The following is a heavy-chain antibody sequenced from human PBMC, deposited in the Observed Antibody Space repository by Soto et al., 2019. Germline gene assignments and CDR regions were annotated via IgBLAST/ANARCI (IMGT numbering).Heavy chain of an antibody. D-gene: IGHD3-10*01. CDR3: VKNSGWFNT. J-gene: IGHJ5*02. CDR2: IFGSGETT. V-gene: IGHV3-23*01. Sequence: QVMQSGGGLIQPGGSLRLACTASGFPFSTTDMSWVRQAPGKGLEWVATIFGSGETTYYADSVRGRLTVSRDNFKNTVYLHMNSLRADDTALYYCVKNSGWFNTWGQGALVIVSS. CDR1: GFPFSTTD.